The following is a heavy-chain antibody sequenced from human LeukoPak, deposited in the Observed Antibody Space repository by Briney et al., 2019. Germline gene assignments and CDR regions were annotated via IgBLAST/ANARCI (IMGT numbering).Heavy chain of an antibody. CDR2: IRSKANSYAT. Sequence: GGSLRLSCAASGFTFSGSAMHWVRQASGKGLEWVGRIRSKANSYATAYAASVKGRFTISRDDSKNTAYLQMNSLKTEDTAVYYCTLTTIPDVWGKGTTVTVSS. V-gene: IGHV3-73*01. CDR1: GFTFSGSA. D-gene: IGHD4-17*01. J-gene: IGHJ6*04. CDR3: TLTTIPDV.